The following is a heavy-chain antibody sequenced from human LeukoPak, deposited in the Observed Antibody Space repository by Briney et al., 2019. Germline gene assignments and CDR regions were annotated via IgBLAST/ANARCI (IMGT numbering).Heavy chain of an antibody. Sequence: TPSETLSLTCTVSGYSISSGYYWGWIRQPPGKGLEWIGSIYHSGSTYYNPSLKSRVTISVDTSKNQFSLKLSSVTAADTAVYYCARREEVWFGELQTTKPFDYWGQGTLVTVSS. D-gene: IGHD3-10*01. CDR1: GYSISSGYY. CDR3: ARREEVWFGELQTTKPFDY. J-gene: IGHJ4*02. V-gene: IGHV4-38-2*02. CDR2: IYHSGST.